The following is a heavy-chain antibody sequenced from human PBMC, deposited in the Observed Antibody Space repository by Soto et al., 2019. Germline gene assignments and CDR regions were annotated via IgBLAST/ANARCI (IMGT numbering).Heavy chain of an antibody. CDR1: GYTFTSYD. D-gene: IGHD6-13*01. Sequence: ASVKVSCKASGYTFTSYDINWVRQATGQGLEWMGWMNPNSGNTGYAQKFQGRVTMTRNTSISTAYMELSSLRSEDTAVYYCARRTKKLGHYPSYSMDVWGKGTTVTVSS. V-gene: IGHV1-8*01. CDR2: MNPNSGNT. CDR3: ARRTKKLGHYPSYSMDV. J-gene: IGHJ6*03.